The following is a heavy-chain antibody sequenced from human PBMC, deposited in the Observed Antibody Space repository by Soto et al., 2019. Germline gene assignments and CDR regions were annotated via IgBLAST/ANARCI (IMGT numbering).Heavy chain of an antibody. V-gene: IGHV3-30*18. CDR1: GFTFSDYA. CDR2: VSHDGRNT. D-gene: IGHD6-19*01. Sequence: VQLVESGGGVVQPGRSLRLSCAASGFTFSDYAMHWGRQAPGKGLEWVAVVSHDGRNTHYADSVKGRFTISRDSSKNTGSLEMTSLRAEATAVSYCAKGGRQWLVTSDFNYWGQGALVTVSS. J-gene: IGHJ4*02. CDR3: AKGGRQWLVTSDFNY.